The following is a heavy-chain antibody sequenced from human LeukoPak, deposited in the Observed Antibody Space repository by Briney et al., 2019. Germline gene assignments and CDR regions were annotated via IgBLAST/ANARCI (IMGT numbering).Heavy chain of an antibody. V-gene: IGHV3-20*01. CDR3: ARVYYDSSYWFDP. D-gene: IGHD3-22*01. CDR2: INWNGVST. Sequence: GGSLRLSCAASGFTFDDYGMSWVRQAPGKGLEWVSGINWNGVSTGYADSVKGRFTISRDNAENSLYLQMNSLRAEDTALYHCARVYYDSSYWFDPWGQGTLVTVSS. J-gene: IGHJ5*02. CDR1: GFTFDDYG.